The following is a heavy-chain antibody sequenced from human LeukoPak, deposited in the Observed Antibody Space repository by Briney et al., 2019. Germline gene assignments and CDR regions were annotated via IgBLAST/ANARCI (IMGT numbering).Heavy chain of an antibody. Sequence: GESLRLSCAASGFSFSSYGMHWVRQAPGKGLEWVSTISSNGSSTYYADSVKGRFTISRDNSKNTLYLQMNSLRAEDTAVYYCAKGYYYDSSGYYYTSTSAFDHWGQGTLATVS. CDR2: ISSNGSST. J-gene: IGHJ4*02. CDR3: AKGYYYDSSGYYYTSTSAFDH. D-gene: IGHD3-22*01. V-gene: IGHV3-23*01. CDR1: GFSFSSYG.